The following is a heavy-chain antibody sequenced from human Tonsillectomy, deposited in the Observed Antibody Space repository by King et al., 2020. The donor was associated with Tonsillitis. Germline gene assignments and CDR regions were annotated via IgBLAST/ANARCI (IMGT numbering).Heavy chain of an antibody. CDR3: ARRGLNIEFAH. CDR2: INYGGRT. V-gene: IGHV4-39*07. D-gene: IGHD2/OR15-2a*01. Sequence: LQLQESGPGLVKPSETLSLTCTVSGGFISSNYHYWGWIRQSPGKGLEWIGSINYGGRTYHNPSLRSRVTLSIDTSNRQISLNLSSVTAADTAVYYCARRGLNIEFAHWGQGTLVTVSS. CDR1: GGFISSNYHY. J-gene: IGHJ4*02.